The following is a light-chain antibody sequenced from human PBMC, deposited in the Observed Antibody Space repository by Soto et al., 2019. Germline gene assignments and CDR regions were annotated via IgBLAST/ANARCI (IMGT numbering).Light chain of an antibody. J-gene: IGKJ5*01. CDR3: QQRHMWPIT. CDR1: QSVNSN. Sequence: EIVMTQSPATLSVSPGERATLSCRASQSVNSNLAWYQQKPGQAPRLLMYGASTRATGIPARFSGSGSGTEFTLTISSLQSEDSAVYYCQQRHMWPITFGQGTRLEIK. CDR2: GAS. V-gene: IGKV3-15*01.